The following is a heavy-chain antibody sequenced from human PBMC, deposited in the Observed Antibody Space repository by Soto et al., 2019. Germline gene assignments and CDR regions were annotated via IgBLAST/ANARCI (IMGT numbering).Heavy chain of an antibody. D-gene: IGHD3-9*01. CDR2: ISSSSSYI. CDR1: GFTFSSYS. CDR3: ARDEDYDILTGQGTNWFDP. V-gene: IGHV3-21*01. Sequence: PGGSLRLSCAASGFTFSSYSMNWVRQAPGKGLEWVSSISSSSSYIYYADSVKGRFTISRDNAKNSLYLQMNSLRAEDTAVYYCARDEDYDILTGQGTNWFDPWGQGTLVTVSS. J-gene: IGHJ5*02.